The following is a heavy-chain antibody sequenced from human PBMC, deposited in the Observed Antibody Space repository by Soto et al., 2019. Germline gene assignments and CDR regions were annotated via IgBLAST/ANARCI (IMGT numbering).Heavy chain of an antibody. CDR1: GGTFSSYT. V-gene: IGHV1-69*02. D-gene: IGHD4-17*01. CDR2: IIPILGIA. CDR3: GGGGAVTTGDY. Sequence: QVQLVQSGAEVKKPGSSVKVSCKASGGTFSSYTISWVRQAPGQGLEWMGRIIPILGIANYAQKFQGRVTITGDKSTSTAYRERSSLRSEDTAVYYWGGGGAVTTGDYWGQGTLVTVSS. J-gene: IGHJ4*02.